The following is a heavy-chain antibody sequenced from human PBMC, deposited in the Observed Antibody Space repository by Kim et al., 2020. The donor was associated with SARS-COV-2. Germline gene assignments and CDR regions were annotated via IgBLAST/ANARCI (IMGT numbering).Heavy chain of an antibody. CDR2: IRNKANSYTT. V-gene: IGHV3-72*01. CDR1: GFTFSDHY. Sequence: GRSLRLSCAASGFTFSDHYMDWVRQAPGKGLEWVGRIRNKANSYTTEYAASVKGRFTVSRDDSKNSLYLQMNSLKTEDTAVYYCARVRDSRGYTGAFDIWGQGTMVTVSS. CDR3: ARVRDSRGYTGAFDI. J-gene: IGHJ3*02. D-gene: IGHD3-22*01.